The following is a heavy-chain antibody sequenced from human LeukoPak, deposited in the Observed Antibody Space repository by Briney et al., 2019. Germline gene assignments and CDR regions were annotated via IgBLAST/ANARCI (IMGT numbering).Heavy chain of an antibody. V-gene: IGHV4-38-2*02. J-gene: IGHJ5*02. CDR3: ARVLNWFDP. CDR1: GYSISSGYY. Sequence: SETLSLTCTVSGYSISSGYYWGWIRQPPGKGLEWIGSIYHSGSTYYNPSLKSRVTISVDTSKNQFSLKLSSVTAADTAVYYCARVLNWFDPWGQGTLVTVSS. D-gene: IGHD1-26*01. CDR2: IYHSGST.